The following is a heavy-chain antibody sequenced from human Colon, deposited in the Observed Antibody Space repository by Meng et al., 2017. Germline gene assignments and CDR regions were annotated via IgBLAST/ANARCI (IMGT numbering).Heavy chain of an antibody. Sequence: GGSLRLSCAASGFMFTSFSMTWVRQAPGKGLEWVATITKDGSEKYFVDSVKGRFTTSRDNAKNSLYLQMNSLRAEDTAMYYCARGRTSLAPGGQGTLVTVSS. V-gene: IGHV3-7*04. CDR2: ITKDGSEK. CDR1: GFMFTSFS. J-gene: IGHJ4*02. CDR3: ARGRTSLAP.